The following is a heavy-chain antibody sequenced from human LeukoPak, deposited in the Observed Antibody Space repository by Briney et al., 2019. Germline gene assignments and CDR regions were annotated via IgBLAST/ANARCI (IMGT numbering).Heavy chain of an antibody. Sequence: SETLSLTCTVSGGSISNYYWNWIRQPPGKGLEWIGYIYYTGSTNYNPSLKCRVTMSVDTSKNQFSLNLKSVTPEDTAVYYCARGVGSGSYRFYYYYYMDVWGKGTTVTISS. V-gene: IGHV4-59*01. CDR3: ARGVGSGSYRFYYYYYMDV. CDR1: GGSISNYY. D-gene: IGHD3-10*01. J-gene: IGHJ6*03. CDR2: IYYTGST.